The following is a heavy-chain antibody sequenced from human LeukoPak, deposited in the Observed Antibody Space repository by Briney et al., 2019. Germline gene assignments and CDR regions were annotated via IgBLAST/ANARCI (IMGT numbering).Heavy chain of an antibody. V-gene: IGHV1-46*03. Sequence: ASVKVSCKASGYTFTSYYMHWVRQGPGQGLDWVGIINPTDGGTSYARRFQGRVTMTRDTSKGTVYMEMSSLRFEDTAVYYCTSSSIVEAPGDFDYWGQGTLVTVSS. CDR2: INPTDGGT. CDR3: TSSSIVEAPGDFDY. D-gene: IGHD1-26*01. CDR1: GYTFTSYY. J-gene: IGHJ4*02.